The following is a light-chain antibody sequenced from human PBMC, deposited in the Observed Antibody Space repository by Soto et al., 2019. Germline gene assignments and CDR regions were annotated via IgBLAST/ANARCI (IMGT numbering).Light chain of an antibody. Sequence: QSVLTQPRSVSGSPGQSVTISCTGTSSDVGGYNYVSWYQRHPGKAPKLMIHDVSKRPSGVPDRFSGSKSGNTASLTISGLQAEDEAEYYCCSYAGSFYVFGTGTKVTVL. V-gene: IGLV2-11*01. CDR1: SSDVGGYNY. CDR2: DVS. J-gene: IGLJ1*01. CDR3: CSYAGSFYV.